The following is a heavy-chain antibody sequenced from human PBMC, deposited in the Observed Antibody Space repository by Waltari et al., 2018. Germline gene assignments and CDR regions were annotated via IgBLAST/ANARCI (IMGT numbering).Heavy chain of an antibody. CDR2: IYHSGST. J-gene: IGHJ3*01. D-gene: IGHD2-8*01. CDR1: GYSLSRGYY. CDR3: ARLLNGAFDF. V-gene: IGHV4-38-2*01. Sequence: QVQLQESGPGLEKPSETLSLTCAVPGYSLSRGYYWGWIRQPPGKGLEWIGRIYHSGSTYYNPALKSRVTISVDTSKNQFSLKLSSVTAADTAVYYCARLLNGAFDFWGQGTMVTVSS.